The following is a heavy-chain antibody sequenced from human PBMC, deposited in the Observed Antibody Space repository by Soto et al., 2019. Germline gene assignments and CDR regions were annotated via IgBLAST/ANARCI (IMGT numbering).Heavy chain of an antibody. Sequence: ASVEVSCKASGHTFSTYDINWVRQATGQGLEWMGWMNPNSGNTGYAQKFQGRVTMTRNTSISTAYMELSSPRSEDTAVYYCARIESYNWFDPWGQGTLVTVSS. V-gene: IGHV1-8*01. CDR1: GHTFSTYD. CDR2: MNPNSGNT. J-gene: IGHJ5*02. CDR3: ARIESYNWFDP.